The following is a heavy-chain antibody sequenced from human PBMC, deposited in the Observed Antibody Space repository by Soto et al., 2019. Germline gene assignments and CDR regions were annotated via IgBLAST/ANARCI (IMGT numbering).Heavy chain of an antibody. V-gene: IGHV4-31*03. D-gene: IGHD3-22*01. J-gene: IGHJ5*02. CDR2: FYSSGSI. CDR3: ARMYSSGSGWFHP. Sequence: QILLKESGPGLVTPSQTLSLTCSVSGYSITAGGYYWSWIRQHPWKGLAWIGSFYSSGSIIYNPSLKSRVSISGDTSRNQFSMTLTSVTAADTALYYCARMYSSGSGWFHPWGQGTLVTVSS. CDR1: GYSITAGGYY.